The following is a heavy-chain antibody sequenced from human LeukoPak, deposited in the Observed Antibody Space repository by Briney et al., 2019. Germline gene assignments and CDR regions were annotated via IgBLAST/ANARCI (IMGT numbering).Heavy chain of an antibody. V-gene: IGHV4-59*01. D-gene: IGHD5-24*01. CDR1: GDSISDYY. CDR3: ARELDGNGGWFDP. CDR2: VYYSGST. J-gene: IGHJ5*02. Sequence: SETLTLTCTVSGDSISDYYWSWIRQPPGRGLEWIGEVYYSGSTHYNPSLKSRVTISVDTSKNQFSLRLRSVTAADTAVYYCARELDGNGGWFDPWGQGTLVTVSS.